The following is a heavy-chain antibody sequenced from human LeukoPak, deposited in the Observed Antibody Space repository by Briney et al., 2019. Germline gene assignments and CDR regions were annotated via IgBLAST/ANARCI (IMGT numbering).Heavy chain of an antibody. J-gene: IGHJ4*02. V-gene: IGHV3-9*01. CDR2: ISWNSGSI. Sequence: GRSLRLSCAASGFTFDDYAMHWGRQAPGKGLEGVSGISWNSGSIGYADSVKGRFTISRDNAKNSLYLQMNSLRAEDTALYYCAKGEGGYSYGTLDYWGQGTLVTVSS. CDR3: AKGEGGYSYGTLDY. CDR1: GFTFDDYA. D-gene: IGHD5-18*01.